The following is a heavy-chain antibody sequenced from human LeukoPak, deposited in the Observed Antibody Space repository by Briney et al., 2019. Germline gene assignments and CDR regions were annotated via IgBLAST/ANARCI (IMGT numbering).Heavy chain of an antibody. CDR2: IYYSGST. CDR1: GGSFGSGSYY. V-gene: IGHV4-61*01. CDR3: ARDLGGGDNYFDY. J-gene: IGHJ4*02. Sequence: SETLSLTCTVSGGSFGSGSYYWSWIRQPPGQGLEGIGYIYYSGSTNYNPSLKSRVTISVDTSKSQFSLNLISVTAADTAVYYCARDLGGGDNYFDYWGQGTLVTVSS. D-gene: IGHD3-16*01.